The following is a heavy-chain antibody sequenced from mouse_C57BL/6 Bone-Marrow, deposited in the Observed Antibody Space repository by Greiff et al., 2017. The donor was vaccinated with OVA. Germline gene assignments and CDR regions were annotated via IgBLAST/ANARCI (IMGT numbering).Heavy chain of an antibody. V-gene: IGHV5-17*01. CDR3: SSGGYDRWFAY. J-gene: IGHJ3*01. D-gene: IGHD2-2*01. Sequence: EVKLVESGGGLVKPGGSLKLSCAVSGFTFSDYGMHWVRQAPEKGLEWVAYISSGSSTNYYADPVKGRFTISSDNAKNTLLLQMTSLRADDTAMCDCSSGGYDRWFAYWGQGTLVTVSA. CDR2: ISSGSSTN. CDR1: GFTFSDYG.